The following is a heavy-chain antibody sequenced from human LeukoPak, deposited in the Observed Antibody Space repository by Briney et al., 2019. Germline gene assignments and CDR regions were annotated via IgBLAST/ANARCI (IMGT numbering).Heavy chain of an antibody. CDR1: GFTFSSYG. CDR2: ISYDGSNK. D-gene: IGHD3-10*01. Sequence: GGSLRLSCAASGFTFSSYGMHWVRQAPGKGLEWVAVISYDGSNKYYADSVKGRFTISRDNSKNTLYLQMNSLRAEDTAVYYCARKYGSGSYYSPYYYYGMDVWGKGTTVTVSS. V-gene: IGHV3-30*03. CDR3: ARKYGSGSYYSPYYYYGMDV. J-gene: IGHJ6*04.